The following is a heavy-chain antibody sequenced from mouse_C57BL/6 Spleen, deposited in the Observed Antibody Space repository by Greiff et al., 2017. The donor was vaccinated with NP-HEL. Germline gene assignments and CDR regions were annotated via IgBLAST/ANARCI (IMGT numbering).Heavy chain of an antibody. CDR3: TTATVVAGGFDY. V-gene: IGHV14-1*01. CDR1: GFNIKDYY. D-gene: IGHD1-1*01. CDR2: IDPEDGDT. J-gene: IGHJ2*01. Sequence: VQLQQSGAELVRPGASVKLSCTASGFNIKDYYMHWVKQRPEQGLEWIGRIDPEDGDTEYAPKFQGKATMTADPSSNTAYLQLSSLTSEDTAVYYCTTATVVAGGFDYWGQGTTLTVSS.